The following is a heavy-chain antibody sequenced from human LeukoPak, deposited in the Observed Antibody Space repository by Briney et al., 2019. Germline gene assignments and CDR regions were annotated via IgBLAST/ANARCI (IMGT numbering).Heavy chain of an antibody. CDR1: GGTFSSYA. J-gene: IGHJ3*02. D-gene: IGHD2-2*01. V-gene: IGHV1-69*01. CDR3: ARDLGYCSSTSCLRGAFDI. CDR2: IIPIFGTA. Sequence: ASVKVSCKASGGTFSSYAISWVRQAPGQGLEWMGGIIPIFGTANYAQKFQGRVTITADESTSTAYMELSSLRSEDTAVYYCARDLGYCSSTSCLRGAFDIWGQGTMVTVSS.